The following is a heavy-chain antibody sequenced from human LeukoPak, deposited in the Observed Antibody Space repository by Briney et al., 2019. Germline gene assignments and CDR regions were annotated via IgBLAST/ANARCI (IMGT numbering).Heavy chain of an antibody. J-gene: IGHJ4*02. CDR1: GFTFSDYW. CDR3: AGDRNWAFDY. D-gene: IGHD7-27*01. Sequence: GGSLRLSCAASGFTFSDYWMTWVRQAPGRGLEWVANIKEDGSDKQYVDSVQGRFTISRDNAENSLYLQMNSLRAEDTAVYYCAGDRNWAFDYWGQGTLVTVSS. CDR2: IKEDGSDK. V-gene: IGHV3-7*01.